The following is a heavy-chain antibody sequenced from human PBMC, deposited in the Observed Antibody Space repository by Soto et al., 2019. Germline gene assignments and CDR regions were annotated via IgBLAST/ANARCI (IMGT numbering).Heavy chain of an antibody. Sequence: GGSPRLSCAASGFTFSNAWMSWVRQAPGKGLEWVGRIKSKTDGGTTDYAAPVKGRFTISRDDSKNTLYLQMNSLKTEDTAVYYCTTDLGQITMVRGVPWGQGTLVTVSS. CDR1: GFTFSNAW. CDR3: TTDLGQITMVRGVP. CDR2: IKSKTDGGTT. D-gene: IGHD3-10*01. V-gene: IGHV3-15*01. J-gene: IGHJ5*02.